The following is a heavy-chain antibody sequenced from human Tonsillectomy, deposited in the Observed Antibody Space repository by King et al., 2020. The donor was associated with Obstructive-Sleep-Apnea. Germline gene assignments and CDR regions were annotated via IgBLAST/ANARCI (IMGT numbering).Heavy chain of an antibody. V-gene: IGHV3-9*01. Sequence: VQLVESGGGLVQPGRSLRLSCAASGFTFDDYAMHWVRQAPGKGLEWVSGISWNSFSIGYADSVKGRFTISRDNAKNSLYLQMNSLRREDTAFYYCTKDMSAGGAGVGLDYWGQGTLVTVSS. J-gene: IGHJ4*02. D-gene: IGHD2-21*01. CDR2: ISWNSFSI. CDR3: TKDMSAGGAGVGLDY. CDR1: GFTFDDYA.